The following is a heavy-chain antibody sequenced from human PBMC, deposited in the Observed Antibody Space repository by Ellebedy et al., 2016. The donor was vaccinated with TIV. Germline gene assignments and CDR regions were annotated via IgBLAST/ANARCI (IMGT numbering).Heavy chain of an antibody. D-gene: IGHD1-1*01. CDR3: ARGGTTGEKNWFDP. V-gene: IGHV1-8*02. CDR2: MNPDSGKT. J-gene: IGHJ5*02. Sequence: AASVKVSCKASGYSFATYGVTWVRQASGQGLEWMGWMNPDSGKTGCAQKFQGRVTMTSNTSISTAYLEVNSLTSEDTAVYYCARGGTTGEKNWFDPWGQGTLVIVSS. CDR1: GYSFATYG.